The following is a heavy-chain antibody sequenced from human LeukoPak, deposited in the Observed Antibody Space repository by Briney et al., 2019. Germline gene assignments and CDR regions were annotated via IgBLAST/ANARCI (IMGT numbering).Heavy chain of an antibody. CDR3: AKASTFSGSPVDY. CDR2: ISGSGGST. Sequence: GGSLRLSCAASGFTFSSYAMSWVRQAPGNGLEWFSAISGSGGSTYYADSVKGRFTISRDNSKNTLSLQMNSLRADDTAVYYCAKASTFSGSPVDYWGQGTLVTVSS. V-gene: IGHV3-23*01. J-gene: IGHJ4*02. D-gene: IGHD1-26*01. CDR1: GFTFSSYA.